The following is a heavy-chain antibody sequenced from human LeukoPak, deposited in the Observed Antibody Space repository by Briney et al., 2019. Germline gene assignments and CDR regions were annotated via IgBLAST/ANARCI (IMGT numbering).Heavy chain of an antibody. CDR2: ISVYNGNT. CDR1: GYTFTSYG. D-gene: IGHD6-13*01. CDR3: ARYVTSSSWYGTTWYYYGMDV. Sequence: GASVKVSCKASGYTFTSYGISWVRQAPGQGLEWMGWISVYNGNTNYAQKLQGRVTMTTDTSTSTAYMELRSLRSDDTAVYYCARYVTSSSWYGTTWYYYGMDVWGQGTTVTVSS. V-gene: IGHV1-18*01. J-gene: IGHJ6*02.